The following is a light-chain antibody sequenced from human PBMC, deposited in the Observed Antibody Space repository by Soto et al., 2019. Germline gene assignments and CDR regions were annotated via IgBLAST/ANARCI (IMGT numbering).Light chain of an antibody. CDR3: QQYNNWPLT. CDR2: GAS. V-gene: IGKV3-15*01. J-gene: IGKJ4*01. CDR1: QSIRSD. Sequence: EILMTQSPATLSVSPGEGATLSCRASQSIRSDLAWYQQKPGQAPRLLIYGASTRATGIPARFSGSGSGTEFTLTISSLQSEDSAFYSCQQYNNWPLTFGGGTKVEIK.